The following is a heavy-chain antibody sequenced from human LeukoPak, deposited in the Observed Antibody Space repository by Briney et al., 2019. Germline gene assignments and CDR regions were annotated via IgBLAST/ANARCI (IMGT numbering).Heavy chain of an antibody. J-gene: IGHJ4*02. CDR1: GFTSRSYA. V-gene: IGHV3-23*01. CDR2: ISGSGGST. CDR3: AKEGHGYGVRFVDY. Sequence: PRRSLRLSCAASGFTSRSYAMSWVRQAPGKGLEWVSAISGSGGSTYYADSVKGRFTISRDNSKNTLYLQLHSLRAEDTAVYYCAKEGHGYGVRFVDYWGQGTLVTVSS. D-gene: IGHD4-17*01.